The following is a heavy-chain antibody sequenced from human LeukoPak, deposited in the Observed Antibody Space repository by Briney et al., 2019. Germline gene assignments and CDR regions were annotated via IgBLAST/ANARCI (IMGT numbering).Heavy chain of an antibody. Sequence: PSETLSLTCTVSGGSIRSYYWSWIRQPPGKGLEWIGYIYYSGNTNYNPSLKSRVTISVDTSKNQFSLKLRSVTAADTAVYYCAREGGRSSRWYEYWGQGTLVTVSS. J-gene: IGHJ4*02. CDR3: AREGGRSSRWYEY. D-gene: IGHD6-13*01. V-gene: IGHV4-59*01. CDR2: IYYSGNT. CDR1: GGSIRSYY.